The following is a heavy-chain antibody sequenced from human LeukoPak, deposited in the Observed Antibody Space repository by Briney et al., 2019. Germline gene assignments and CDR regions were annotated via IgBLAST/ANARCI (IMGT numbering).Heavy chain of an antibody. Sequence: NSSETLSLTCTVSGDSISSYYWSWLRQPPGKGLEWLGYIYYSGSTNYNPSLKSRVTISVDTSKNQFSLKLSSVTAADTAVYYCAGDTANFDYWGQGTLVTVSS. CDR1: GDSISSYY. CDR3: AGDTANFDY. J-gene: IGHJ4*02. V-gene: IGHV4-59*01. CDR2: IYYSGST. D-gene: IGHD5-18*01.